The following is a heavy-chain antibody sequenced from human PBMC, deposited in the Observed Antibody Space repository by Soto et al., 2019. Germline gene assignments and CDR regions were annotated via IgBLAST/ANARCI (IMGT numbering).Heavy chain of an antibody. CDR2: ISCNSGSI. CDR3: AKGRPDYGDYRFDY. V-gene: IGHV3-9*01. CDR1: GFTFDDYA. Sequence: LILSCAASGFTFDDYAIHWVRQAPVKGLDWVSGISCNSGSIGYADSVKGRFTISRGNAKNSLYLQMNSLRAEDTALYYCAKGRPDYGDYRFDYWGQGTLVTVSS. D-gene: IGHD4-17*01. J-gene: IGHJ4*02.